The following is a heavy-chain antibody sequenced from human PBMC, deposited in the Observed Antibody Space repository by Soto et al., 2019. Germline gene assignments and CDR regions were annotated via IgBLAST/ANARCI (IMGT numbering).Heavy chain of an antibody. V-gene: IGHV4-4*02. D-gene: IGHD5-18*01. CDR1: GGSISTKNW. J-gene: IGHJ6*02. CDR3: ARGVKRYSYGWAGYYYGMDV. Sequence: SETLSLTCAVSGGSISTKNWWTWVRQPPGKGLEWIGEINHSGSTNYNPSLKSRVTISLDTSKNQFSLKLSSVTAADTAVYYCARGVKRYSYGWAGYYYGMDVWGQGTTVTVSS. CDR2: INHSGST.